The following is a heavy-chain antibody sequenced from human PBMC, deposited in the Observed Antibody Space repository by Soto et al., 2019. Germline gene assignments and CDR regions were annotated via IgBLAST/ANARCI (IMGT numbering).Heavy chain of an antibody. CDR3: AKGRYDFWSPYNFDS. J-gene: IGHJ4*02. D-gene: IGHD3-3*01. CDR2: ITWNSRVL. CDR1: GLNFDDFA. V-gene: IGHV3-9*01. Sequence: EVQLVESGGRLVQPGRSLRLSCVGTGLNFDDFAMHWVRQAPGKGLEWVSGITWNSRVLAYAASVKGRFTISREKARNSLYLQMDSLRDENTALYYCAKGRYDFWSPYNFDSWGQGTLVTVSS.